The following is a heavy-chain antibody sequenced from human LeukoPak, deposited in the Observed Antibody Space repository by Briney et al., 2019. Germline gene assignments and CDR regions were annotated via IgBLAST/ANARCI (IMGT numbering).Heavy chain of an antibody. CDR2: IYYSGRT. D-gene: IGHD2/OR15-2a*01. V-gene: IGHV4-59*01. CDR3: ARASFGDPGYMDV. CDR1: GGSINSYY. Sequence: SETLSLTCNVSGGSINSYYWSWIRQPPGKGLEWIGNIYYSGRTNYNPSLKSRVTISEDTSKNQFSLKLSSVTAADTAVYYCARASFGDPGYMDVWGKGTTVTISS. J-gene: IGHJ6*03.